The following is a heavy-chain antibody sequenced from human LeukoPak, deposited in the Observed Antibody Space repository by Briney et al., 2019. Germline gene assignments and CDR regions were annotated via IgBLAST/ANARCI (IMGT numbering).Heavy chain of an antibody. D-gene: IGHD3-3*01. J-gene: IGHJ4*02. CDR2: IYYSGST. Sequence: PSETLSLTCTVSGGSISSSSYYWGWIRQPPGKGLEWIGSIYYSGSTYYNPSLKSRVTISVGTSKNQFSLKLSSVTAADTAVYYCAREGARQYDFWSGYYGDWGQGTLVTVSS. CDR3: AREGARQYDFWSGYYGD. CDR1: GGSISSSSYY. V-gene: IGHV4-39*07.